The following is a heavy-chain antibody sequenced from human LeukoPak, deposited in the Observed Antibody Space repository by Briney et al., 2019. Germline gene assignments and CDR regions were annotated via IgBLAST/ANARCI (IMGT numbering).Heavy chain of an antibody. J-gene: IGHJ4*02. CDR2: ISSSSYI. Sequence: GGSLRLSCAASGFTFSSYSMNWVRQAPGKGLEWVSSISSSSYIYYADSVKGRFTISRDNAKNSLYLQMNSLRAEDTAVYYCARGTTGIAVAEFDYWGQGTLVTVSS. CDR3: ARGTTGIAVAEFDY. V-gene: IGHV3-21*01. D-gene: IGHD6-19*01. CDR1: GFTFSSYS.